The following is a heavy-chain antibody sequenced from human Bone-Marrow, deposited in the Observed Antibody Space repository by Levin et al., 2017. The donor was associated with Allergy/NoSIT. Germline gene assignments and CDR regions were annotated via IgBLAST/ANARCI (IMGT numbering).Heavy chain of an antibody. CDR1: GFTFTDYS. Sequence: GGSLRLSCRASGFTFTDYSIHWVRQAPGQGLQWMGRVKSYNGDTNYSQNFQGRATMTSDTSISTAYMELMSLRSDDTAIYFCARAEVTTIGYFESWGQGTQVVVSS. D-gene: IGHD4-23*01. CDR3: ARAEVTTIGYFES. CDR2: VKSYNGDT. V-gene: IGHV1-2*06. J-gene: IGHJ4*02.